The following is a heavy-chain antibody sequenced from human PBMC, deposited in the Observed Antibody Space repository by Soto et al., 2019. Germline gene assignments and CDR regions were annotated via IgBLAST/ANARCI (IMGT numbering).Heavy chain of an antibody. CDR3: AHREVLLEYDIGNDAFDV. CDR2: IYWDDDK. V-gene: IGHV2-5*02. Sequence: GLDLEWLALIYWDDDKRLSPSLKSRLTITKDTSKNQVVLTMTNVDPVDTATYYCAHREVLLEYDIGNDAFDVWGPGTMVTVSS. J-gene: IGHJ3*01. D-gene: IGHD1-1*01.